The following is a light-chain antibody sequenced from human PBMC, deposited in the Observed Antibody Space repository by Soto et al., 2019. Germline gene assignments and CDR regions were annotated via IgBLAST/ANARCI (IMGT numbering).Light chain of an antibody. CDR3: QQYNDWPPIT. CDR1: QSVSSD. J-gene: IGKJ3*01. V-gene: IGKV3-15*01. CDR2: GAS. Sequence: EVVMTQSPATLSLSLGERATLSCRASQSVSSDLAWYQQKPGQAPRLLIYGASTRATDIPARFSGGGSGTEFTLTISSLQSEDFAIYYCQQYNDWPPITFGPGTRVDFK.